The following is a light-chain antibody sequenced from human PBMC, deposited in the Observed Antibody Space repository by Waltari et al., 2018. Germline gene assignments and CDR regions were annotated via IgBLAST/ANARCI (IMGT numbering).Light chain of an antibody. CDR2: LGS. CDR1: QSLLQRNGNSY. V-gene: IGKV2-28*01. CDR3: KQSLQTLWT. Sequence: DIVVTQSPLSLPVTPGEPASISCRSSQSLLQRNGNSYLDWYLQKPGQSPQLLIYLGSNRASGVPDRFSGSGSGTDFTLRISRVEAEDVGVYYCKQSLQTLWTFGPGTKVEIK. J-gene: IGKJ1*01.